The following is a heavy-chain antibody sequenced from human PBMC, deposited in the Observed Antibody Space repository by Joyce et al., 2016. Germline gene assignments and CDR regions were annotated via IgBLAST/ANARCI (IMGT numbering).Heavy chain of an antibody. CDR3: AKADYGDKIDAFDI. D-gene: IGHD4-17*01. CDR2: ISSSSSTI. V-gene: IGHV3-48*01. J-gene: IGHJ3*02. Sequence: EVQLVESGGGLVQPGGSLRLSCAASGFTFSSYSMNWVRQAPGKGLGWVSYISSSSSTIYYADSVKGRFTIARDNAKNSLYLQLNSLRAEDTAVYYCAKADYGDKIDAFDIWGQGTMVTVSS. CDR1: GFTFSSYS.